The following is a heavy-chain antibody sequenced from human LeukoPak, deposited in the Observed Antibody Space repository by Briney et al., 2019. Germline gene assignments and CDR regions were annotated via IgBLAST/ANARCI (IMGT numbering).Heavy chain of an antibody. CDR3: AKALPPNLQLVPPYFDY. CDR2: ISGGGGIT. D-gene: IGHD6-13*01. J-gene: IGHJ4*02. CDR1: AFTFSRSA. V-gene: IGHV3-23*01. Sequence: GSLRLSCAASAFTFSRSAMSWVRQAPGKGLEWVSVISGGGGITNYADSVKGRFTISRDNSNNTLSLQMNSLRVEDTAVYYCAKALPPNLQLVPPYFDYWGQGTLVTVSS.